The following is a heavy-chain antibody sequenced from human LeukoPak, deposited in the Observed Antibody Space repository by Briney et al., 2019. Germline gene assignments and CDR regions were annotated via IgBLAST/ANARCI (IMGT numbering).Heavy chain of an antibody. V-gene: IGHV4-4*07. CDR3: ARILDRDV. D-gene: IGHD3-22*01. CDR1: GGSMSDSY. J-gene: IGHJ3*01. Sequence: SETLSLTCSVSGGSMSDSYWYWIRHSAATGMEWIGRIHAIGSTNYNPFLESRVIMSLDMSERQFSLTLSAVTAADTATYYCARILDRDVWGQGTLVTVPP. CDR2: IHAIGST.